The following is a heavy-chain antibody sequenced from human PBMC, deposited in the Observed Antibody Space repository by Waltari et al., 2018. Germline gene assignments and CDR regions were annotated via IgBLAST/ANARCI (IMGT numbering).Heavy chain of an antibody. D-gene: IGHD6-6*01. J-gene: IGHJ4*02. CDR1: GGSISSSSYY. Sequence: QLQLQESGPGLVKPSETLSLTCTVSGGSISSSSYYWGWIRQPPGKGLEWIGSIYYSGSTYYNPSRKSRVTISVDTSKNQFSLKLSSVTAADTAVYYCAREGGYSSSSGVDYWGQGTLVTVSS. V-gene: IGHV4-39*02. CDR2: IYYSGST. CDR3: AREGGYSSSSGVDY.